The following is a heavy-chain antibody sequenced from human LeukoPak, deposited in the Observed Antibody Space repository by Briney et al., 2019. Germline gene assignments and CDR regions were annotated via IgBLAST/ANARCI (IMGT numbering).Heavy chain of an antibody. V-gene: IGHV4-34*01. CDR2: INHSGST. CDR3: ARARRSSIAGRPRDFDY. CDR1: GGSFSGYY. D-gene: IGHD6-6*01. J-gene: IGHJ4*02. Sequence: SETLSLTCAVHGGSFSGYYWSWIRQPPGKGLEWIGEINHSGSTNYNPSLKSRVTISVDTSKNQFSLKLSSVTAADTAVYYCARARRSSIAGRPRDFDYWGQGTLVTVSS.